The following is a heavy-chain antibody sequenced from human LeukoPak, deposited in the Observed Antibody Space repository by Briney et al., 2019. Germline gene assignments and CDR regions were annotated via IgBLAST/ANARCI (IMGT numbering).Heavy chain of an antibody. V-gene: IGHV4-61*02. D-gene: IGHD2-21*02. CDR2: IYTSGST. J-gene: IGHJ5*02. Sequence: SQPLSLTCTVSGGSISSGSYYWSWIRQPAGKGLEWIGRIYTSGSTNYNPSLKSRVTISVDTSKNQFSLKLSSVTAADTAVYYCARERTYCGGDCYGWFDPWGQGTLVTVSS. CDR1: GGSISSGSYY. CDR3: ARERTYCGGDCYGWFDP.